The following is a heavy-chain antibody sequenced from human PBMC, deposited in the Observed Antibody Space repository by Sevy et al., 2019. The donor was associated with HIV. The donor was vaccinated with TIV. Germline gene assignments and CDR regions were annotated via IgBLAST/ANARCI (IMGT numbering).Heavy chain of an antibody. J-gene: IGHJ5*02. CDR3: ARQGSSWTFDP. D-gene: IGHD6-13*01. CDR2: IAYDESTK. V-gene: IGHV3-30-3*01. Sequence: GRSLRLSCAASGFDFSSYPMHWVRQAPGKGLEWVSVIAYDESTKYYGDSVRGRFTISRDNSKNTLYLQMNSLREEDTGVYYCARQGSSWTFDPWGQGTLVTVSS. CDR1: GFDFSSYP.